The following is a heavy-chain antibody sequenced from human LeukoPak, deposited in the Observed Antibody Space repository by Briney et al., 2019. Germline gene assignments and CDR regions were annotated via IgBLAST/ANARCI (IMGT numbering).Heavy chain of an antibody. J-gene: IGHJ4*02. CDR3: VRDPDALDF. CDR2: IRSSGSPI. Sequence: GGSLRLSCAASGFTFSNAWMSWVRQAPGKGLEWVSYIRSSGSPIYYADSVRGRFTISRDNAKNSLYLQMNSLRDEDTAVYYCVRDPDALDFWGQGTPVTVSS. CDR1: GFTFSNAW. V-gene: IGHV3-48*02.